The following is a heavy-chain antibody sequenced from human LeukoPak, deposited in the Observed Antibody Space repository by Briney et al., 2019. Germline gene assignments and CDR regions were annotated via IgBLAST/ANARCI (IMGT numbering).Heavy chain of an antibody. CDR3: ARSKIAAADGEFDY. D-gene: IGHD6-13*01. V-gene: IGHV3-30-3*01. CDR1: GFTFSSYA. Sequence: PGGSLRLSCAASGFTFSSYAMSWVRQAPGKGLEWVAVISYDGSNKYYADSVKGRFTISRDNSKNTLYLQMNSLRAEDTAVYYCARSKIAAADGEFDYWGQGTLVTVSS. CDR2: ISYDGSNK. J-gene: IGHJ4*02.